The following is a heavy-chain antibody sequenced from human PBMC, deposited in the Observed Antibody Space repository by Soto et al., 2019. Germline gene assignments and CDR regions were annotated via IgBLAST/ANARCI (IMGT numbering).Heavy chain of an antibody. CDR1: GGSFSGYY. Sequence: SETLSLTCAVYGGSFSGYYWSWIRQPPGKGLEWIGEINHSGSTNYNPSLKSRVTISVDTSKNQFSLKLSSVTAADTAVYYCARTRGVVVVPAAMYPYYYYYMDVWGKGTTVTVSS. D-gene: IGHD2-2*01. CDR2: INHSGST. V-gene: IGHV4-34*01. CDR3: ARTRGVVVVPAAMYPYYYYYMDV. J-gene: IGHJ6*03.